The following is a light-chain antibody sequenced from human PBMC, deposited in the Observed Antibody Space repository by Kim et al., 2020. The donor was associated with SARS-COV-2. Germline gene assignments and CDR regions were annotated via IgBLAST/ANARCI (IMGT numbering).Light chain of an antibody. J-gene: IGKJ2*01. CDR2: GAS. V-gene: IGKV3-15*01. CDR3: QQYDNWPPYT. Sequence: VSPGERATLSCRASQSVNSNLAWYQQKPGQAPRRLIYGASTRATGIPARFSGSGSGTEFTLTISSLQSEDFAVFYCQQYDNWPPYTFGQGTKLEI. CDR1: QSVNSN.